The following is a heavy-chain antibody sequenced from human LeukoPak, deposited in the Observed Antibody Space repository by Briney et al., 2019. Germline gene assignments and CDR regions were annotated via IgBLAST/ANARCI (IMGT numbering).Heavy chain of an antibody. CDR2: INPNSGGT. V-gene: IGHV1-2*02. D-gene: IGHD6-6*01. CDR3: AREGSLSYSSSSYFDY. CDR1: GYTFTGYY. Sequence: ASVKVSCKASGYTFTGYYMHWVRQAPGQGLEWMGWINPNSGGTNYAQKFQGRVTMTRDTSISTAYMELSRLRSDDTAVYYCAREGSLSYSSSSYFDYWGQGTLVTVSS. J-gene: IGHJ4*02.